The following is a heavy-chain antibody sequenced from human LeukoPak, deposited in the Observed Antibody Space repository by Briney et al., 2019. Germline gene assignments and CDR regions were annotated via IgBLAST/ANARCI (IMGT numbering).Heavy chain of an antibody. V-gene: IGHV1-2*02. D-gene: IGHD3-3*01. CDR1: GYTFTSYD. Sequence: EASVKVSCKASGYTFTSYDINWVRQATGQGLEWMGWINPNSGGTNYAQKFQGRVTMTRDTSISTAYMELSRLRSDDTAVYYCARDRQLRFLEWLLSNWGQGTLVTVSS. CDR2: INPNSGGT. J-gene: IGHJ4*02. CDR3: ARDRQLRFLEWLLSN.